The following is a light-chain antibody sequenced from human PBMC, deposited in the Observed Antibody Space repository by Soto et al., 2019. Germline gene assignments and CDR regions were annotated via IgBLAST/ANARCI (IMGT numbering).Light chain of an antibody. CDR2: SAS. CDR1: QGISSY. V-gene: IGKV1-39*01. J-gene: IGKJ1*01. Sequence: DIQLTQSPSSLSASVGDRVTITCRESQGISSYLNWYRQKPGKTPKFLIYSASILQSGVPSRFSGSGSGTDFTLTISSLQPEDVATYYCQQSYSTLWTFGQGTKVDNK. CDR3: QQSYSTLWT.